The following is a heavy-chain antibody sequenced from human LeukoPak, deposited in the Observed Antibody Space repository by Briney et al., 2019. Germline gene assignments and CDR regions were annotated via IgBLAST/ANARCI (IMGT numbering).Heavy chain of an antibody. V-gene: IGHV3-64*01. D-gene: IGHD3-22*01. J-gene: IGHJ4*02. CDR2: ITSNGVST. CDR1: GFTLSTYA. Sequence: PGGSLRLSCAASGFTLSTYAIHWVRQAPGKGLEFVTGITSNGVSTYYGNSVKGRFTISRDNSKNTLYLQMGSLRAEDMAVCYCATRDYYDSSGYMRWGQGTLVTVSS. CDR3: ATRDYYDSSGYMR.